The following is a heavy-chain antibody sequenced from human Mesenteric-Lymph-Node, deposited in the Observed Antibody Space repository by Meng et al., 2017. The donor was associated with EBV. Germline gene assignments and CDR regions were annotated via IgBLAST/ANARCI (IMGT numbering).Heavy chain of an antibody. CDR2: IFNSGST. CDR3: ARVSGPYYSPWFDP. D-gene: IGHD2/OR15-2a*01. CDR1: GDSVSSTRCY. V-gene: IGHV4-61*01. J-gene: IGHJ5*02. Sequence: QGPLTESGPGLVKPAETLSLPCTGPGDSVSSTRCYWSWIRQPPGRGLEWIGYIFNSGSTNYNPSLRSRATISVDTSRNQFSLTLNSVTAADTAVYYCARVSGPYYSPWFDPWGQGSLVTVSS.